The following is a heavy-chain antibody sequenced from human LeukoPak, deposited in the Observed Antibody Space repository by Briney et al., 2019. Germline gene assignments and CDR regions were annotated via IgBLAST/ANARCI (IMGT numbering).Heavy chain of an antibody. V-gene: IGHV4-59*01. CDR3: ARGGAAAGIGYYYYYYYMDV. CDR1: GGSISSYY. D-gene: IGHD6-13*01. J-gene: IGHJ6*03. CDR2: IYYSGST. Sequence: PSETLSLTCTVSGGSISSYYWSWIRQPPGKGLEWIGYIYYSGSTNYNPSLKSRVTISVDTSKNQFSLKLSSVTAADTAVYYCARGGAAAGIGYYYYYYYMDVWGKGTTVTVSS.